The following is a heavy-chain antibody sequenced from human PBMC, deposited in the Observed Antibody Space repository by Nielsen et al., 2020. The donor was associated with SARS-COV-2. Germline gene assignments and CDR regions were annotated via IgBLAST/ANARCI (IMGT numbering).Heavy chain of an antibody. D-gene: IGHD4-17*01. CDR3: VRDREELDYGATAGY. V-gene: IGHV3-13*05. Sequence: GGSLRLSCAASGFTFSSYDMHWVRQATGKGLEWVSAIGTAGDPYYPGSVKGRFTISRENAKNSLYLQMNSLRAGDTAVYYCVRDREELDYGATAGYWGQGTLVTVSS. J-gene: IGHJ4*02. CDR2: IGTAGDP. CDR1: GFTFSSYD.